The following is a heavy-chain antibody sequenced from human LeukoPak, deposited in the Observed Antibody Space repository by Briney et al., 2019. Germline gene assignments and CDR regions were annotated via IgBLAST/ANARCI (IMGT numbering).Heavy chain of an antibody. CDR1: GFTFSSYA. J-gene: IGHJ6*03. Sequence: GGSLRLSCAASGFTFSSYAMHWVRQAPGKGLEWVAVISYDGSNKYYADSVKGRFTISRDNSKNTLYLQMNSLRAEDTAVYYCAKDSVKVTTIRRVPHYMDVWGKGTTVTISS. D-gene: IGHD5-12*01. V-gene: IGHV3-30*04. CDR2: ISYDGSNK. CDR3: AKDSVKVTTIRRVPHYMDV.